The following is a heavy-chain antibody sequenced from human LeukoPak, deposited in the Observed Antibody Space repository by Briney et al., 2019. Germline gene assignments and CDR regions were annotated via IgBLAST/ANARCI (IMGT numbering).Heavy chain of an antibody. J-gene: IGHJ3*02. D-gene: IGHD6-13*01. CDR1: GFTFSGYW. Sequence: GGSLRLSCAASGFTFSGYWMHWVRQAPGKELVWVSRINTDGSSTSYADSVKGRFTISRDNAKNTLYLQMNSLRAEDTAVYYCAKDTWQQLDLDAFDIWGQGTMVTVSS. V-gene: IGHV3-74*01. CDR3: AKDTWQQLDLDAFDI. CDR2: INTDGSST.